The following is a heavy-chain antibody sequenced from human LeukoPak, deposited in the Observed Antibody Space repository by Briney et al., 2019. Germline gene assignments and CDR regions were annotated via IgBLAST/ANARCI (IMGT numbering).Heavy chain of an antibody. D-gene: IGHD5-24*01. CDR1: GESLNYYY. CDR3: ASGAWATRLHS. CDR2: VFDGKTT. Sequence: SDTLSLTCAVYGESLNYYYWSWIRQSPEKGLEWIGEVFDGKTTNYNPSLKSRVTISAVTSSNQFSLNLKSVTAADTAVYYCASGAWATRLHSWAQGTLVIVSS. J-gene: IGHJ4*02. V-gene: IGHV4-34*12.